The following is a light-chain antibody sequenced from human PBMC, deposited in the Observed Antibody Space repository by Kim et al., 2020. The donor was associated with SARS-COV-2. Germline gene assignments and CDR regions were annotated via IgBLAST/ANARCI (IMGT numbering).Light chain of an antibody. CDR2: LNSDGSH. V-gene: IGLV4-69*01. J-gene: IGLJ3*02. CDR3: QTWGTGLRV. CDR1: SGHSSYA. Sequence: QPVLTQSPSASASLGASVKLTCTLSSGHSSYAIAWHQQQPEKGPRYLMILNSDGSHTRGDGIPDRFSGSSSGAERYLTNSSLQSEDEADYYCQTWGTGLRVFGGGTQLTVL.